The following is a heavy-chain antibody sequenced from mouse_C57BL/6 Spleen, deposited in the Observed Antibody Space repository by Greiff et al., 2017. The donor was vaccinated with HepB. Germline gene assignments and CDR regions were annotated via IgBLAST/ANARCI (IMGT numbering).Heavy chain of an antibody. CDR1: GYTFTSYW. J-gene: IGHJ1*03. CDR3: TREDPTVVGYFDV. CDR2: IYPGNSDT. Sequence: VQLQQSGTVLARPGASVKMSCKTSGYTFTSYWMHWVKQRPGQGLEWIGAIYPGNSDTSYNQKFKGKAKLTAVTAASTAYMELSSLTNEDSAVYYCTREDPTVVGYFDVWGTGTTVTVSS. V-gene: IGHV1-5*01. D-gene: IGHD1-1*01.